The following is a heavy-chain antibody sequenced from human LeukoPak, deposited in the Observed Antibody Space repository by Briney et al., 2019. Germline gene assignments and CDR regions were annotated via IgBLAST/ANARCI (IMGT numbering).Heavy chain of an antibody. CDR3: ARDDMVAFVDY. V-gene: IGHV3-23*01. CDR1: GFTFSSYA. D-gene: IGHD5-12*01. CDR2: ISGSGGST. J-gene: IGHJ4*02. Sequence: GGSLRLSCAASGFTFSSYAMSWVRQAPEKGLEWVSTISGSGGSTYYTDSVRGRFTISRDNSKNTLYLQMNSLRAEDTAVYYCARDDMVAFVDYWGQGTLVTVSS.